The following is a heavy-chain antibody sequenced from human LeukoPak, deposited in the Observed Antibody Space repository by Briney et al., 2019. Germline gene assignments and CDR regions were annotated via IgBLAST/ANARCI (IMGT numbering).Heavy chain of an antibody. V-gene: IGHV7-4-1*02. CDR2: INTNTGNP. Sequence: ASVKVSCKASGYTFTSYYMYWVRQAPGQGLEWMGWINTNTGNPTYAQGFTGRFVFSLDTSVSTAYLQISSLKAEDTAVYYCARVVGCGGDCYSGISDYWGQGTLVTDSS. CDR3: ARVVGCGGDCYSGISDY. CDR1: GYTFTSYY. J-gene: IGHJ4*02. D-gene: IGHD2-21*02.